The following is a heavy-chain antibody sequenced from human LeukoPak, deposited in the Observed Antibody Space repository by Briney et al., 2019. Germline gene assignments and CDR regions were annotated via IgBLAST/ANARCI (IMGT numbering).Heavy chain of an antibody. V-gene: IGHV1-18*01. J-gene: IGHJ4*01. CDR2: IIAYNGNT. CDR1: GYTFTSYG. CDR3: ARYRGSYGDCPTDFDY. Sequence: ASVKVSCKASGYTFTSYGISWVRQAPGQGLEWMGWIIAYNGNTNYAQKLQGRVTMTTDTSTSTVYMELRSLRSDDTAVYYCARYRGSYGDCPTDFDYWGQGTLVTVSS. D-gene: IGHD4-17*01.